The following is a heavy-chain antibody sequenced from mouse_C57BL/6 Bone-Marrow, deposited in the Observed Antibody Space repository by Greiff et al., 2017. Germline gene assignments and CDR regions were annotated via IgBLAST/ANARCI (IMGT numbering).Heavy chain of an antibody. J-gene: IGHJ1*03. D-gene: IGHD1-1*01. Sequence: EVQLQQSGAELVRPGASVKLSCTASGFNIQDDYMHWVKQRPEQGLEWIGWIDPENGDTEYASKFQGKAPITADTSSNTAYLQLSSLTSEDTAVYYCTGVATTVVALHYWYFDVWGTGTTVTVSS. CDR2: IDPENGDT. CDR3: TGVATTVVALHYWYFDV. CDR1: GFNIQDDY. V-gene: IGHV14-4*01.